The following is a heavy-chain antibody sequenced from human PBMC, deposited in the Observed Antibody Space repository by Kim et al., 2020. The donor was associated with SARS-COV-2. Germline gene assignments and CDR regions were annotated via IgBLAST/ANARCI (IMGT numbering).Heavy chain of an antibody. Sequence: ASVKVSCKASGYFFNTYDINWVRQAPGQGLEWLGWVTPSTGNTGYAQKFQGRVTVTRDTSIRTAYMELSNLRSEDTAVYYCARTTNVWPNWFDFWGQGTLVTVSS. CDR2: VTPSTGNT. CDR3: ARTTNVWPNWFDF. V-gene: IGHV1-8*01. J-gene: IGHJ5*01. CDR1: GYFFNTYD.